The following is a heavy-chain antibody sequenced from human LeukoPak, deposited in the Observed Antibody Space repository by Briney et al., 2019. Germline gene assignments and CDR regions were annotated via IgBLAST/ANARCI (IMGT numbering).Heavy chain of an antibody. CDR3: ARAYDFPDY. J-gene: IGHJ4*02. CDR1: GYTFTSYD. V-gene: IGHV1-46*01. D-gene: IGHD3-3*01. CDR2: INPSGGST. Sequence: GASVKVSCKASGYTFTSYDINWVRQATGQGLEWMGIINPSGGSTSYAQKFQGRVTMTRDTSTSTVYVELSSLRSEDTAVYYCARAYDFPDYWGQGTLVTVSS.